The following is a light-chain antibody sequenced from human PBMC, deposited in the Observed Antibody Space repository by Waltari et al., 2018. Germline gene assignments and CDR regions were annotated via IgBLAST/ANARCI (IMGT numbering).Light chain of an antibody. CDR1: QSISTF. J-gene: IGKJ1*01. CDR2: ASS. Sequence: DIQMTQSPSSLSASVGARVTITCRASQSISTFLNWYQQKPGKAPKLLIYASSNLQSEVPSRFSGSGSGTDFTLTISSLQPEDFATYYCQQTYSTPRTFGQGTKVEIK. CDR3: QQTYSTPRT. V-gene: IGKV1-39*01.